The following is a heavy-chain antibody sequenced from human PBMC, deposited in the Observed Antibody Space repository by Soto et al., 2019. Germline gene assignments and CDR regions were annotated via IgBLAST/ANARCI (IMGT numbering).Heavy chain of an antibody. D-gene: IGHD3-9*01. V-gene: IGHV1-8*01. CDR3: ARKGFLDWFVDF. J-gene: IGHJ4*02. CDR2: VNPNSGDT. Sequence: QVQLVQSGAEVKKPGASVKVSCKASGYTFSSYDINWVRQAAGQGREWMGWVNPNSGDTDYAQKFQGRVTMTRDTSISTAYMELSSLRSEDTAVYYCARKGFLDWFVDFWGQGTLVTVSS. CDR1: GYTFSSYD.